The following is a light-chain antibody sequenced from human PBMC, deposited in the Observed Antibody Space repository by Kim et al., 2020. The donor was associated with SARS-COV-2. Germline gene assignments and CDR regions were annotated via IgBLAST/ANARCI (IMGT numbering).Light chain of an antibody. CDR3: QQTSSVPLT. CDR2: SAS. J-gene: IGKJ4*01. Sequence: DIQLTQSPSSLSASVGDRVTITCRASQSISNLLNWYQKKPGKAPQTLIYSASNLQSGVPSRFSGSGSGTDFTLTISSLQLEDFATYDCQQTSSVPLTFGGGTKVEIK. V-gene: IGKV1-39*01. CDR1: QSISNL.